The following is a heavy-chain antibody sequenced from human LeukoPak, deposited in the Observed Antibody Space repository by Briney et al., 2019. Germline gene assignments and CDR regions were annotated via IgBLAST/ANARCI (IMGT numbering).Heavy chain of an antibody. CDR1: GFTFGDYA. J-gene: IGHJ6*02. D-gene: IGHD3-3*01. Sequence: PGGSLRLSCTASGFTFGDYAMSWVRQAPGKGLEWVGFIRSKAYGGTTEYAASVKGRFTISRDDSKSIAYLQMNSLKTEDTAVYYCTSYYDFWSGFIYGMDVWGQGTTVTVSS. CDR2: IRSKAYGGTT. V-gene: IGHV3-49*04. CDR3: TSYYDFWSGFIYGMDV.